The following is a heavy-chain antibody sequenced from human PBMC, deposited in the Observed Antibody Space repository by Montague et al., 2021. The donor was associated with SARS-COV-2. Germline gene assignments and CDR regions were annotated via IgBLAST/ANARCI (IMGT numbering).Heavy chain of an antibody. CDR3: ARVRSITMIVVVITPMGWFDP. Sequence: SETLSLTCTVSGYSISSGYYWGWTRQPPGKGLEWIGSIYHSGSTYYNPSLKSRVTISVDTSKNQFSLKLSSVTAADTAVYYCARVRSITMIVVVITPMGWFDPWGQRTLVTVSS. CDR1: GYSISSGYY. D-gene: IGHD3-22*01. CDR2: IYHSGST. J-gene: IGHJ5*02. V-gene: IGHV4-38-2*02.